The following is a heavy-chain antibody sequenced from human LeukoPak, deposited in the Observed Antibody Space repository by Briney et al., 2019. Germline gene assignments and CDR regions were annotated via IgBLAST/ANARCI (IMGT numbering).Heavy chain of an antibody. Sequence: GGSLRLSCAASGFTFSSYSMNWVRQAPGKGLEWVSYISSSGSTMYYADSVKGRFTISRDNAKNSLYLQMNSLRAEDTAVYYCARAATTYYYDTSGYYWGQGTLVTVSS. D-gene: IGHD3-22*01. CDR3: ARAATTYYYDTSGYY. V-gene: IGHV3-48*04. CDR1: GFTFSSYS. CDR2: ISSSGSTM. J-gene: IGHJ4*02.